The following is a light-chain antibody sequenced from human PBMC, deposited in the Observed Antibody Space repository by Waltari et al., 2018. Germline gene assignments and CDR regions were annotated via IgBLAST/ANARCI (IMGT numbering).Light chain of an antibody. J-gene: IGLJ3*02. V-gene: IGLV1-44*01. CDR1: SPNIGSNT. CDR2: TNN. Sequence: QSVLTQSPSASGTPGQRVTIPCSGSSPNIGSNTVTWYKQVPGTAPKLLISTNNQRPSGVPDRFSGSKSGTSASLAISGLQSEDEADYFCAAWDDSLNGWVFGGGTKLSVL. CDR3: AAWDDSLNGWV.